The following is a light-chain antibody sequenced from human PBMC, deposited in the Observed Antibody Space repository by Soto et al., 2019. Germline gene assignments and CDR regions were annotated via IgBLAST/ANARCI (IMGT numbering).Light chain of an antibody. CDR2: DAS. CDR1: HDINNF. CDR3: QQYDTEPPLA. J-gene: IGKJ4*01. Sequence: DIPVTQSPASLSASIGDRVTITCQASHDINNFLNWYQVKPGRAPKVMIYDASNSETGVPSRFSGRRSGTSFIFTISNLQPEDAATYYCQQYDTEPPLAFGGGTKVEIK. V-gene: IGKV1-33*01.